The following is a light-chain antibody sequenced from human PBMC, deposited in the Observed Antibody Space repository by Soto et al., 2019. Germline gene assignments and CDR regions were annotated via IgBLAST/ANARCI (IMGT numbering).Light chain of an antibody. Sequence: QSVLTQPPSASGTPGQRVTISCSGSSSNIGSNTVNWYQQLPGTAPKLLIYSNNQRPSGVPDRFSGSKSGTSASLAISGLQSEDEAYYYCAAWDDSLNGPVVVFGGGTKRTVL. J-gene: IGLJ2*01. V-gene: IGLV1-44*01. CDR2: SNN. CDR3: AAWDDSLNGPVVV. CDR1: SSNIGSNT.